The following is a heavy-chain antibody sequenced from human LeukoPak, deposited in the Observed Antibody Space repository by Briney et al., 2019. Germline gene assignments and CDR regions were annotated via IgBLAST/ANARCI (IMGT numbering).Heavy chain of an antibody. CDR1: GYTSTSYA. CDR3: AISIAAAGVYYYYGMDV. V-gene: IGHV7-4-1*02. J-gene: IGHJ6*02. Sequence: ASVKVSCKASGYTSTSYAMNWVRQAPGQGLEWMGWINTNTGNPTYAQGFTGRFVFSLDTSVSTAYLQISSLKAEDTAVYYCAISIAAAGVYYYYGMDVWGQGTTVTVSS. D-gene: IGHD6-25*01. CDR2: INTNTGNP.